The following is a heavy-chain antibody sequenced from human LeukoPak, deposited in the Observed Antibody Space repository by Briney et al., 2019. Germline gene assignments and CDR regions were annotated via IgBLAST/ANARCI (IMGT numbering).Heavy chain of an antibody. CDR3: ARSSRSYTDY. CDR2: IYYTGIT. V-gene: IGHV4-59*08. D-gene: IGHD3-10*01. Sequence: SETLSLTCTVSGESITDYYWSWIRQPPGKGLEYIGYIYYTGITKYNPSLKSRVTMSLDTSKNQFSLTLTSVTAADTAVYYCARSSRSYTDYWGQGTLVTVSS. CDR1: GESITDYY. J-gene: IGHJ4*02.